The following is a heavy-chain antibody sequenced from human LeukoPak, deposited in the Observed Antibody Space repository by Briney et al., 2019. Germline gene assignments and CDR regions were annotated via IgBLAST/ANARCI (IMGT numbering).Heavy chain of an antibody. D-gene: IGHD5-18*01. J-gene: IGHJ4*02. CDR1: GFSFSGNS. Sequence: GGSLRLSCAASGFSFSGNSMNWVRQAPGKGLEWVANIKKDGSEKYYVDSVKGRFTISRDNAKKSLYLQMNSLGAEDTAVYYCARHLSGITGYTYGRGIDYWGQGTLLTVSS. CDR3: ARHLSGITGYTYGRGIDY. CDR2: IKKDGSEK. V-gene: IGHV3-7*01.